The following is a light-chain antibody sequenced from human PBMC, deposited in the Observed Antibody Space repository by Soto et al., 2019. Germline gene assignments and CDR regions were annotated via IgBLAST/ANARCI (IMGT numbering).Light chain of an antibody. CDR3: FSYAGNSIWL. J-gene: IGLJ2*01. CDR2: EVT. CDR1: RSDVGSYNS. Sequence: QSVLTQPASVSGSPGQSITISCTGTRSDVGSYNSIAWYQQHPGKAPRVVIFEVTKRPSGISDRFSGSKSGYTASLTISGLQAEDEADYFCFSYAGNSIWLFGGGTKVT. V-gene: IGLV2-23*02.